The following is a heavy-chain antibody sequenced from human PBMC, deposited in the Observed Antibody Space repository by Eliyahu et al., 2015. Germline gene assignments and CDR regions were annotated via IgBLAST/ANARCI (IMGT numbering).Heavy chain of an antibody. V-gene: IGHV1-46*02. CDR2: IDPSGDTR. CDR1: DYTFNNYF. CDR3: TRSEYTSTTPHFDF. J-gene: IGHJ4*02. Sequence: QVHLVQSGAXVKRPGASVKVXCTAXDYTFNNYFIHWIRQAPGQGPEWLAIIDPSGDTRVXPQKFRDRVSLSRDTSTRTVFLELSSLTSDDTAVYFCTRSEYTSTTPHFDFWAQGTLVTVSS. D-gene: IGHD5/OR15-5a*01.